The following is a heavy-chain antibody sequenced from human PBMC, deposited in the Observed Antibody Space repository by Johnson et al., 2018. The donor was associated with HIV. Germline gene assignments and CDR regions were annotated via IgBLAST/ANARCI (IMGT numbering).Heavy chain of an antibody. CDR3: VREGYSSSSDAFDI. CDR2: ISFDGSNK. V-gene: IGHV3-30*09. D-gene: IGHD6-6*01. J-gene: IGHJ3*02. Sequence: QVQLVESGGGVVQPGMSLRVSCAASGFTFSSYAMHWVRQAPGKGLAWLAFISFDGSNKYFGDSVEGRFDISRDNSKNSHYLHMNSLRPEDTAIYYCVREGYSSSSDAFDIWGQGTMVTVSS. CDR1: GFTFSSYA.